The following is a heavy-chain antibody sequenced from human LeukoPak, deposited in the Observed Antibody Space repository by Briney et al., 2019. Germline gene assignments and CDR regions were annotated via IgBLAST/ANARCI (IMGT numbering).Heavy chain of an antibody. V-gene: IGHV4-30-4*08. J-gene: IGHJ4*02. D-gene: IGHD6-19*01. Sequence: SETLSLTCTVSGGSISSGDYYWSWIRQPPGKGLEWIGYIYYSGSTYYNPSLKSRVTISVDTSKNQFSLKLSSVTAADTAVYYCARVPPLIAVVGGYFEYWGQGTLVTVSS. CDR3: ARVPPLIAVVGGYFEY. CDR1: GGSISSGDYY. CDR2: IYYSGST.